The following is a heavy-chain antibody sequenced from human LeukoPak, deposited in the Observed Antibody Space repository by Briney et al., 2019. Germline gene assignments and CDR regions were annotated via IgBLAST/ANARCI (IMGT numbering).Heavy chain of an antibody. CDR1: GYTLTELS. D-gene: IGHD3-22*01. CDR2: FDPEDGET. CDR3: ARVYLDYYDSSGSTFDY. V-gene: IGHV1-24*01. Sequence: ASVKVSCKVSGYTLTELSMHWVRQAPGKGLEWMGGFDPEDGETIYAQKFQGRVTMTEDTSTDTAYMELSSLRSEDTAVYYCARVYLDYYDSSGSTFDYWGQGTLVTVSS. J-gene: IGHJ4*02.